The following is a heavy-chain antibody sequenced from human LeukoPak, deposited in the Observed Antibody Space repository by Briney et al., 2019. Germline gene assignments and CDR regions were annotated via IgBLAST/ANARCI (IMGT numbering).Heavy chain of an antibody. V-gene: IGHV4-39*01. CDR2: IYYSGNT. J-gene: IGHJ4*02. CDR1: GGSISNSNYY. CDR3: MRHEEEDGYNAKPFDF. D-gene: IGHD5-24*01. Sequence: PSETLSLTCTVSGGSISNSNYYWGWVRQPPGKGLEWIGTIYYSGNTYYTPSLKSRVTISVDTSNNQFSLRLSSVTAADTAVYFCMRHEEEDGYNAKPFDFWGQGTLVTVPS.